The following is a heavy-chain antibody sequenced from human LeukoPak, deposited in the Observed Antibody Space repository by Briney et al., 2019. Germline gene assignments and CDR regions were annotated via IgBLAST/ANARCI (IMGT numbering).Heavy chain of an antibody. V-gene: IGHV3-21*01. CDR3: ARDRGNHPYYDFWSGYGY. CDR2: ISSSSSYI. CDR1: GFTFSSYS. J-gene: IGHJ4*02. D-gene: IGHD3-3*01. Sequence: GGSLRLSCAASGFTFSSYSMNWVRQAPGKGLEWVSSISSSSSYIYYADSVKGRFTISRDNAKNSLYLQMNSLRAEDTAVYYCARDRGNHPYYDFWSGYGYWGQGTLVTVSS.